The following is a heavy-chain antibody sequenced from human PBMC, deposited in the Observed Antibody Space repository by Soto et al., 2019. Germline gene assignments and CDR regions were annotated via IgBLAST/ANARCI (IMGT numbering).Heavy chain of an antibody. J-gene: IGHJ5*02. CDR2: IIPIFGTA. V-gene: IGHV1-69*01. CDR3: ARARTGRDIVVVPAAIGWFDP. D-gene: IGHD2-2*01. CDR1: GGTFSSYA. Sequence: QVQLVQSGAEVKKPGSSVKVSCKASGGTFSSYAISWVRQAPGQGLEWMGGIIPIFGTANYAQKFQGRVTITADESTRTAYMELSSLRSEDTAVYYCARARTGRDIVVVPAAIGWFDPWGQGTLVTVS.